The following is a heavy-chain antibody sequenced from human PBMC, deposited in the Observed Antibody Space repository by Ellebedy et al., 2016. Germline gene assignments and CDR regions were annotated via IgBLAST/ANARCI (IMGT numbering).Heavy chain of an antibody. Sequence: GGSLRLSCAASGFTISNYAMSWVRQTPEKGLEWVSAISASGDRTHYPDSVRGRLTISRDISKNTLYLQMNSLTAEDTAVYYCARETWFGELLSVEYWGQGTLVTVSS. J-gene: IGHJ4*02. D-gene: IGHD3-10*01. CDR3: ARETWFGELLSVEY. CDR2: ISASGDRT. CDR1: GFTISNYA. V-gene: IGHV3-23*01.